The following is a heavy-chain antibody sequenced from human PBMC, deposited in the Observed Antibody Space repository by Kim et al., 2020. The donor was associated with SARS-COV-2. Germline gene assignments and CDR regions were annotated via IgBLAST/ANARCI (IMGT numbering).Heavy chain of an antibody. CDR2: ISRDTIAT. CDR3: ARDSYRYDS. J-gene: IGHJ4*02. D-gene: IGHD5-18*01. V-gene: IGHV3-30*03. CDR1: GFPFNIFA. Sequence: EGSLRLSCAASGFPFNIFAMHWVRQAPGKGLEWVSFISRDTIATYYADSVKGRFIVSRDDSTNMLYLQLNNLRAEDSAVYYCARDSYRYDSWGRGTLVTV.